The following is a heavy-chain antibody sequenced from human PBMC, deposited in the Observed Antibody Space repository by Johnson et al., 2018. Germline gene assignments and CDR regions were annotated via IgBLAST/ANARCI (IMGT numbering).Heavy chain of an antibody. CDR2: IKSKTDGGTT. Sequence: VQLVESGGGLVKPGGSLRLSCAASGFTFSNAWMSWVRQAPGKGLEWVGRIKSKTDGGTTDYAAPVKGRFTISRDDSKNTLCLQMSSLKTEDTAVYYCTTDLRPFYGGNSRGAFDIWGQGTMVTVSS. D-gene: IGHD4-23*01. CDR1: GFTFSNAW. J-gene: IGHJ3*02. CDR3: TTDLRPFYGGNSRGAFDI. V-gene: IGHV3-15*01.